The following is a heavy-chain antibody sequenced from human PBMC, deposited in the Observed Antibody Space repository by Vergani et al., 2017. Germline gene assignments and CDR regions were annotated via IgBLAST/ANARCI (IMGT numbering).Heavy chain of an antibody. CDR3: ARGGHDYGDYYAY. V-gene: IGHV4-59*01. J-gene: IGHJ4*02. Sequence: QVQLQESGPGLVKPSETLSLTCTVSGGSISSYYWSWIRQPPGKGLEWVGYIYYSGSTNYNPSLKSRVTISVDTSKNQFSLKLSEVTAADTAVYYCARGGHDYGDYYAYWGQGTLVTVAS. D-gene: IGHD4-17*01. CDR2: IYYSGST. CDR1: GGSISSYY.